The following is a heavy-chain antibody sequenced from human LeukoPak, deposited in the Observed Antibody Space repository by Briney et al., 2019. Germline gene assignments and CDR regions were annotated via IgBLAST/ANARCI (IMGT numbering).Heavy chain of an antibody. CDR1: GFTFSNYA. D-gene: IGHD5-12*01. Sequence: GGSLRLSCVASGFTFSNYAMSWVRQAPGKGLEWVSVISSSGGSTYKADSVRGRFTISRDNSKNTLYLQMNSLRAEDTAVYSCARDDSDIVATTKAFDYWGQGTLVTVSS. CDR3: ARDDSDIVATTKAFDY. J-gene: IGHJ4*02. V-gene: IGHV3-23*01. CDR2: ISSSGGST.